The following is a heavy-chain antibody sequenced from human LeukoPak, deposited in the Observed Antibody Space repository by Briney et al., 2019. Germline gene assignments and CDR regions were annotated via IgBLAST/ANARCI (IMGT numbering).Heavy chain of an antibody. D-gene: IGHD5-24*01. CDR1: GGSISSGSYY. Sequence: SESLSLTCTVSGGSISSGSYYWSWLRQPAGLGLVWIVRIYTGGRNNYNPSLKSRITITVNTSKNQCSRKLSAVAAAATAVYSGARGGGWLQPPYFDYWGQGTLVTVSS. V-gene: IGHV4-61*02. J-gene: IGHJ4*02. CDR3: ARGGGWLQPPYFDY. CDR2: IYTGGRN.